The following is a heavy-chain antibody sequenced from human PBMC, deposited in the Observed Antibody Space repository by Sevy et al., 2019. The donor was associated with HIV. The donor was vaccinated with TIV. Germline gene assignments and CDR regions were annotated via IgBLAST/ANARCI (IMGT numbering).Heavy chain of an antibody. CDR2: INPNSGGT. Sequence: ASVKVSCKASGYTFIGYDMHWVRQAPGQGLEWMGWINPNSGGTNYAQKFQGRVTMTRDTSISTAYMELSSLRSDDTAVYYCARDWGYCSSTSCPAYYYFDLWGRGTLVTVSS. J-gene: IGHJ2*01. V-gene: IGHV1-2*02. CDR3: ARDWGYCSSTSCPAYYYFDL. D-gene: IGHD2-2*01. CDR1: GYTFIGYD.